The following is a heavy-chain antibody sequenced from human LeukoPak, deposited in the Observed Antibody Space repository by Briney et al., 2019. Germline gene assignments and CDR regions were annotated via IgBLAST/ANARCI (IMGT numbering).Heavy chain of an antibody. D-gene: IGHD1-20*01. CDR3: ARVGAYNWETRDFDY. Sequence: GGSLRLSCAASGFTFSSYAMHWVRQAPGKGLEWVAVISYDGSNKYYADSVKGRFTISRDNAKNSLYLQMNSLRAEDTAVYYCARVGAYNWETRDFDYWGQGTLVTVSS. CDR1: GFTFSSYA. J-gene: IGHJ4*02. CDR2: ISYDGSNK. V-gene: IGHV3-30-3*01.